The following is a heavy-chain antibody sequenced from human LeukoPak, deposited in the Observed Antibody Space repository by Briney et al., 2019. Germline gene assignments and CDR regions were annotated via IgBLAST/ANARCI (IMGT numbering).Heavy chain of an antibody. V-gene: IGHV3-48*02. Sequence: GSLRLSCAASGFTFSTYSMNWVRQAPGKGLEWVSYISSSSSTIYYADSVKGRFTISRDNAKNSQYLQMNSLRDEDTAVYYCARGDCSGASCLLAHYWGRGTLVSVSS. CDR1: GFTFSTYS. D-gene: IGHD2-15*01. J-gene: IGHJ4*02. CDR2: ISSSSSTI. CDR3: ARGDCSGASCLLAHY.